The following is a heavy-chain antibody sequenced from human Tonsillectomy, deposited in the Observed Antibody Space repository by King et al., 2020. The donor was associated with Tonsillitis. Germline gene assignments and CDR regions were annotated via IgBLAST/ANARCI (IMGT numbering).Heavy chain of an antibody. CDR1: GYSFTGYY. Sequence: QLVQSGAEVKKPGASVKVSCKASGYSFTGYYLHWVRQAPGQGLEWMGWINPDTGGTKYAQKFQGRVTMTRDRSISTAYMELTRVTSDDPAGLFCARVVGGSGSQTVGFDPWGQGTLVTVPS. V-gene: IGHV1-2*02. CDR2: INPDTGGT. D-gene: IGHD3-10*01. CDR3: ARVVGGSGSQTVGFDP. J-gene: IGHJ5*02.